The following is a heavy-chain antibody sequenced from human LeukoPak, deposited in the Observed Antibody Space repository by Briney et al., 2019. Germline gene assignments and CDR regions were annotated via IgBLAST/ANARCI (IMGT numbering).Heavy chain of an antibody. D-gene: IGHD2-2*01. V-gene: IGHV3-33*01. Sequence: GRSLRLSCAASGFTFSSYGMHWVRRAPGKGLEWVAVIWYDGSNKYYADSVKGRFTISRDNSKNTLYLQMNSLRAEDTAVYYCARGEDIVVVPAATTYYYYGMDVWGKGTTVTVSS. CDR3: ARGEDIVVVPAATTYYYYGMDV. CDR2: IWYDGSNK. J-gene: IGHJ6*04. CDR1: GFTFSSYG.